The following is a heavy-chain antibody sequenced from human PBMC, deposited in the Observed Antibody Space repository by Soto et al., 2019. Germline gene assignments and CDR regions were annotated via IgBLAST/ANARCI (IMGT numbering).Heavy chain of an antibody. D-gene: IGHD2-15*01. CDR1: GFILSEYA. V-gene: IGHV3-23*01. CDR3: AKDPSTGGADY. CDR2: LSKDGANE. Sequence: GGSLRLSCTASGFILSEYAMNWVRHTPGAGLEWVSTLSKDGANEHYVDSVKGRSTISRDDAKNTLYLQMNSLRAEDTAMYYCAKDPSTGGADYWGQGTQVTVSS. J-gene: IGHJ4*02.